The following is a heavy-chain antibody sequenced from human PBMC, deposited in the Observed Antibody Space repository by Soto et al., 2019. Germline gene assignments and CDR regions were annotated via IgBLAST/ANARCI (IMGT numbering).Heavy chain of an antibody. CDR1: GFTFSSYG. Sequence: PGGSLRLSCAASGFTFSSYGMHWVRQAPGKGLEWVAVIWYDGSNKYYADSVKGRFTISRDNSKNTLYLQMNSLRAEDTAVYYCARYRPARRYFDYWGQGTLVTVSS. V-gene: IGHV3-33*01. CDR2: IWYDGSNK. CDR3: ARYRPARRYFDY. J-gene: IGHJ4*02.